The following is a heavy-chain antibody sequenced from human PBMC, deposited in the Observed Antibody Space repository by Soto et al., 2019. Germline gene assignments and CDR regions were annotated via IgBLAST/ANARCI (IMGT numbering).Heavy chain of an antibody. CDR1: GYSFTSYW. Sequence: GESLKISCKGSGYSFTSYWIGWVRQMPGKGLEWMGIIYPGDSDTRYSPSFQGQVTISADKSISTAYLQWSSLKASDTAMYYCARRGSYSSSWTNWFDPWGQGILVTVSS. V-gene: IGHV5-51*01. CDR3: ARRGSYSSSWTNWFDP. J-gene: IGHJ5*02. D-gene: IGHD6-13*01. CDR2: IYPGDSDT.